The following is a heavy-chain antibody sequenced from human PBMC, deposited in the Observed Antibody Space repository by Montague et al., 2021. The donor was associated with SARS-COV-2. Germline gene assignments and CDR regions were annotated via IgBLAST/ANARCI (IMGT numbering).Heavy chain of an antibody. CDR2: INHSGST. CDR1: GGSFSGYY. CDR3: ARGGGYSYGSLDY. Sequence: SETLSLTCAVYGGSFSGYYWSWIRQPPGKGLEWIGEINHSGSTNYNPSLESRVTISVDTSKNQFSLKLSSVTAADTAVYYCARGGGYSYGSLDYWGQGTLVTVSS. D-gene: IGHD5-18*01. J-gene: IGHJ4*02. V-gene: IGHV4-34*01.